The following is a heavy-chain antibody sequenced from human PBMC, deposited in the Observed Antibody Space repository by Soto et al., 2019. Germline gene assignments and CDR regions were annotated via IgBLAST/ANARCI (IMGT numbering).Heavy chain of an antibody. V-gene: IGHV3-30*18. CDR3: AKDNKGGAVAGTYDY. CDR2: ISYDGSNK. Sequence: GGSLRLSCAASGFTFSSYGMHWVRQAPGKGLEWVAVISYDGSNKYYADSVKGRFTISRDNSKNTLYLQMNSLRAEDTAVYYCAKDNKGGAVAGTYDYWGQGTLVTVSS. D-gene: IGHD6-19*01. J-gene: IGHJ4*02. CDR1: GFTFSSYG.